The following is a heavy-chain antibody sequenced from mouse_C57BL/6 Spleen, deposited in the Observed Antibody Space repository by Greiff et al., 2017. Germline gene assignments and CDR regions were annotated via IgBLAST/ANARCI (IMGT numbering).Heavy chain of an antibody. J-gene: IGHJ4*01. CDR3: ARDSLLDYDGAMDY. CDR1: GFTFSDYY. CDR2: INYDGSST. V-gene: IGHV5-16*01. D-gene: IGHD2-4*01. Sequence: EVKLVESEGGLVQPGSSMKLSCTASGFTFSDYYMAWVRQVPEKGLEWVANINYDGSSTYYLDSLKSRFIISRDNAKNILYLQMSSLKSDDTATYYCARDSLLDYDGAMDYWGQGTSVTVSS.